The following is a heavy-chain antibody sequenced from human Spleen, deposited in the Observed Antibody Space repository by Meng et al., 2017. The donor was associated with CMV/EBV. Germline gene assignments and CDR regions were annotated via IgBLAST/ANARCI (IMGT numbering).Heavy chain of an antibody. D-gene: IGHD2-2*03. Sequence: FSGYSWSWIRQPPGKGLEWIGEINHSGSTNSHPSLKSRVTISVDTSKNQFSLKLSSVTAADTAVYYCARGSLGYCSSTSCHQPVDYWGQGTPVTVSS. CDR3: ARGSLGYCSSTSCHQPVDY. J-gene: IGHJ4*02. V-gene: IGHV4-34*01. CDR2: INHSGST. CDR1: FSGYS.